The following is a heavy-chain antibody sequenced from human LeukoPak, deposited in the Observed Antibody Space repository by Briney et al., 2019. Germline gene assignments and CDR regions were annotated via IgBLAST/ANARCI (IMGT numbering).Heavy chain of an antibody. CDR2: IKQDGSEK. CDR3: ARLLGYGSGSYYNAGGYYFDY. D-gene: IGHD3-10*01. V-gene: IGHV3-7*01. CDR1: GFTFSSYW. J-gene: IGHJ4*02. Sequence: GGSLRLSCAASGFTFSSYWMSWVRQAPGKGLEWVANIKQDGSEKYYVDSVKGRFTISRDNAKNSLYLQMNSLRAEDTAVYYCARLLGYGSGSYYNAGGYYFDYWGQGTLVTVSS.